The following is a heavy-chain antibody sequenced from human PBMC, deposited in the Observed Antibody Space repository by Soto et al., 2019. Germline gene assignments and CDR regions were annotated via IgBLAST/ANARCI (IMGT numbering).Heavy chain of an antibody. CDR2: ISSNSGGT. CDR3: ARVVTMVRGVIVPYGMDA. CDR1: GYTFTGYY. J-gene: IGHJ6*02. D-gene: IGHD3-10*01. Sequence: ASVKVSGKASGYTFTGYYMHWVRQAPGQGLEWMGWISSNSGGTNYAQKFQGRVTMTRDTSISTAYRELSRLRSDDTAVYYCARVVTMVRGVIVPYGMDAWSQGTTVTVSS. V-gene: IGHV1-2*02.